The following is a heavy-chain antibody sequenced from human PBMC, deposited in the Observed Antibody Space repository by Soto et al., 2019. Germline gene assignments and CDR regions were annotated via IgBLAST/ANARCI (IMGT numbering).Heavy chain of an antibody. CDR3: ANHPSRFLEWLLSRGYYFDY. Sequence: TGGSLRLSCAASGFTFSSYGMHWVRQAPGKGLEWVSAISDSGGSKYYADSVKGRFTISRDNSKNTLYLQMNSLRAEDTAVYYWANHPSRFLEWLLSRGYYFDYWGQGTLVTVSS. V-gene: IGHV3-23*01. D-gene: IGHD3-3*01. CDR1: GFTFSSYG. CDR2: ISDSGGSK. J-gene: IGHJ4*02.